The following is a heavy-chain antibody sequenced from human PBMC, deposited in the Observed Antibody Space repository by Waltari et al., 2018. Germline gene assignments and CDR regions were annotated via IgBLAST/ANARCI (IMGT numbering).Heavy chain of an antibody. D-gene: IGHD3-16*01. Sequence: LVESGGGVVQPGGSLRLSCAAAGISFSLYGVHWVRQAPGKGLEWVAYISFDSMNKDYADSVEGRFTISRDNSDSILHLQMSSLRKEDTAVYYCARDLYTYGPLEYYGGQGALVTV. CDR2: ISFDSMNK. J-gene: IGHJ4*02. V-gene: IGHV3-30*15. CDR1: GISFSLYG. CDR3: ARDLYTYGPLEYY.